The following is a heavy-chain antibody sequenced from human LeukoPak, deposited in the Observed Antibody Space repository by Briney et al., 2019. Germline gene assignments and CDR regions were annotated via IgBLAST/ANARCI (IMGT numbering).Heavy chain of an antibody. J-gene: IGHJ4*02. V-gene: IGHV1-69*05. CDR1: GGTFSSYA. D-gene: IGHD5-18*01. Sequence: GASVKVSCKASGGTFSSYAISWVRQAPGQGLEWMGRIIPIFGTANCAQKFQGRATITTDESTSTAYMELSSLRSEDTAVYYCARDAGHRVVQLWLPYLDYWGQGTLVTVSS. CDR2: IIPIFGTA. CDR3: ARDAGHRVVQLWLPYLDY.